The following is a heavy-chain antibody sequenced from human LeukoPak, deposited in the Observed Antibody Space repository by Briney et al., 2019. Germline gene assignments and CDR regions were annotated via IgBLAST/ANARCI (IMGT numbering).Heavy chain of an antibody. D-gene: IGHD3-10*01. J-gene: IGHJ4*02. CDR3: ARGKYYYGSVTYYPFDY. V-gene: IGHV4-59*01. CDR2: ISYSGST. Sequence: ETLSLTCTVAGGSISSYYWSWIRQPPGKGLEWIGYISYSGSTDYNPSLKSRVTISLDTPKNQFSLKLSSVTAADTALYYCARGKYYYGSVTYYPFDYWGQGSLVTVSS. CDR1: GGSISSYY.